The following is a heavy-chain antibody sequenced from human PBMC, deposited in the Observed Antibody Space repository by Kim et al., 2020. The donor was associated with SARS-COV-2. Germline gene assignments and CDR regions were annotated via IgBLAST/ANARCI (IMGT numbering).Heavy chain of an antibody. CDR3: ARDPSSSWYGYFQH. J-gene: IGHJ1*01. V-gene: IGHV3-23*01. D-gene: IGHD6-13*01. Sequence: ADSGKGRFTISRDNSKNTLYLQMNSLRADDTAVYYCARDPSSSWYGYFQHWGQGTLVTVSS.